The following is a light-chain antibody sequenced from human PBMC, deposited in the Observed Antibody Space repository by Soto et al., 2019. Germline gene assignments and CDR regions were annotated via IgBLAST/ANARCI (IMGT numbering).Light chain of an antibody. J-gene: IGLJ1*01. V-gene: IGLV2-8*01. CDR2: EVT. Sequence: QSVLTQPPSASGSPGQSVTFSCTGTSSDIGDYNYVSWYQQHPGKAPKLMIYEVTKRPSGVPDRFSGSKSGNTASLTVSGLQADDEADYYCSSYALLFGTGTKVTVL. CDR3: SSYALL. CDR1: SSDIGDYNY.